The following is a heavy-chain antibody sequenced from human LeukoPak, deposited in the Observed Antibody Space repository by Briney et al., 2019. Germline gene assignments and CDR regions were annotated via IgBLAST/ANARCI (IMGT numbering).Heavy chain of an antibody. CDR3: ARGWGWNYSSYYYYMDV. D-gene: IGHD1-7*01. CDR2: IYTSGST. J-gene: IGHJ6*03. Sequence: SETLSLTCTVSGGSISNYYWSWIRQPAGKGLEWIGRIYTSGSTNYNPSLKSRVTMSVDTSRNQFSLKLSSVTAADTAVYYCARGWGWNYSSYYYYMDVWGKGTTVTVSS. CDR1: GGSISNYY. V-gene: IGHV4-4*07.